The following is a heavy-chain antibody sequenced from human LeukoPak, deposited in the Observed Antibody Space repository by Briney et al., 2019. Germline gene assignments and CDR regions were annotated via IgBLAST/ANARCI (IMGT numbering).Heavy chain of an antibody. CDR1: GFTFSSYA. D-gene: IGHD2-2*01. CDR3: AKDRESYQSLDY. Sequence: PGGSLRLSCAASGFTFSSYAMSWVRQALGKGLEWVAVISYDGSNKYYADSVKGRFTISRDNSKNTLYLQMNSLRAEDTAVYYCAKDRESYQSLDYWGQGTLVTVSS. J-gene: IGHJ4*02. V-gene: IGHV3-30*18. CDR2: ISYDGSNK.